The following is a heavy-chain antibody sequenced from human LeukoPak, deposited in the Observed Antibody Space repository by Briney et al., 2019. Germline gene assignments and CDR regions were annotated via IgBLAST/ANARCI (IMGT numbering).Heavy chain of an antibody. V-gene: IGHV1-18*01. CDR3: ARGRQQLAPRHWFDP. D-gene: IGHD4-11*01. Sequence: ASVKVSCKASGYTFTSYGISWVRQAPGQGLEWMGWISAYNGNTNYAQKLQGRVTMTTDTSTSTAYMELRSLRSDDTAVYYCARGRQQLAPRHWFDPWGQGTLVTVPS. CDR1: GYTFTSYG. J-gene: IGHJ5*02. CDR2: ISAYNGNT.